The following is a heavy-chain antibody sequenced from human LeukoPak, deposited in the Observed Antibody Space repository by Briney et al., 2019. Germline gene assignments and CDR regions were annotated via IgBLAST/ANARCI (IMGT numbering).Heavy chain of an antibody. CDR3: AKVSGFKITFGGVLD. J-gene: IGHJ4*02. CDR2: ISYDGSNK. Sequence: GGSLRLSCAASGFTFRNYGMHWVRQAPGKGLEWVAVISYDGSNKYYAESVKGRFTISRDNSKNTVYLQMNGLRPEDTAVFYCAKVSGFKITFGGVLDWGQGTPVTVSS. CDR1: GFTFRNYG. V-gene: IGHV3-30*18. D-gene: IGHD3-16*02.